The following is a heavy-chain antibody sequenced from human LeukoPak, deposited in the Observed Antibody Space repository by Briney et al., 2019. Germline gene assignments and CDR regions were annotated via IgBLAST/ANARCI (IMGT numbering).Heavy chain of an antibody. V-gene: IGHV3-7*01. D-gene: IGHD2-8*02. CDR1: GISLSNYW. CDR2: IKQDGSEK. CDR3: AGAPGGWVIDC. J-gene: IGHJ4*02. Sequence: PGGSLRLSCSASGISLSNYWMNWVRQAPGKGLEWVANIKQDGSEKYYIDSVKGRFTISRDNAKNSLYLQMNSLRVEDTAVYYCAGAPGGWVIDCWGQGALVTVSS.